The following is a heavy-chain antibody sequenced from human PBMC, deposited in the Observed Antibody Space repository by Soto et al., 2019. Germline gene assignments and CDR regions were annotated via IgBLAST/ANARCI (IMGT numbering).Heavy chain of an antibody. CDR3: ARDQRPSGPFDY. CDR1: GYTFTGYY. D-gene: IGHD3-3*01. V-gene: IGHV1-46*01. J-gene: IGHJ4*02. CDR2: INPSGGST. Sequence: ASVKVSCKASGYTFTGYYMHWVRQAPGQGLEWMGIINPSGGSTSYAQKFQCRVTMTRDTSTSTVYMELSSLRSEDTAVYYCARDQRPSGPFDYWGQGTLVTVSS.